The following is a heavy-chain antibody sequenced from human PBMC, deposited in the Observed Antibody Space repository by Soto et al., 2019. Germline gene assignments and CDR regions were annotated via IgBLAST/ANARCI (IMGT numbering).Heavy chain of an antibody. V-gene: IGHV3-23*01. J-gene: IGHJ6*03. CDR1: GFTFSSYA. CDR3: AKHSGGFRSSSSGYYYIDV. D-gene: IGHD6-6*01. Sequence: EVQLLESGGVLVQPGGSLRQSCAGSGFTFSSYAMSWVRQAPGKGLEWVSGISGSGGSTYYADSVKGRFTISRDNSKNTLYLQMNSLRAEDTAVYYCAKHSGGFRSSSSGYYYIDVWGKGTTVTVSS. CDR2: ISGSGGST.